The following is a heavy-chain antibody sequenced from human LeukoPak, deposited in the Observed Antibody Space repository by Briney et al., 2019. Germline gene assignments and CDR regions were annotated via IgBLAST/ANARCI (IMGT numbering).Heavy chain of an antibody. V-gene: IGHV4-59*12. CDR1: GGSISSYY. J-gene: IGHJ4*02. CDR3: ARELGGAAAGTPQNDY. Sequence: SETLSLTCTVSGGSISSYYWTWIRQPPGKGLEWIGHISYSGSTNYNTSLKSRVTISVDKSKNQFSLKLSSVTAADTAVYYCARELGGAAAGTPQNDYWGQGTLVTVSS. CDR2: ISYSGST. D-gene: IGHD6-13*01.